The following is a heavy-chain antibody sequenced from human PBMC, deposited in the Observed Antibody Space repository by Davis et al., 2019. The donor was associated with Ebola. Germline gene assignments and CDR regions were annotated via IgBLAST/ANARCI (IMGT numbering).Heavy chain of an antibody. CDR1: GYTFTSYG. D-gene: IGHD1-26*01. CDR3: ARALFGSYYYFDY. CDR2: IIPILGIA. Sequence: SVKVSCKASGYTFTSYGISWVRQAPGQGLEWMGRIIPILGIANYAQKFQGRVTITADKSTSTAYMELSSLRSEDTAVYYCARALFGSYYYFDYWGQGTLVTVSS. J-gene: IGHJ4*02. V-gene: IGHV1-69*04.